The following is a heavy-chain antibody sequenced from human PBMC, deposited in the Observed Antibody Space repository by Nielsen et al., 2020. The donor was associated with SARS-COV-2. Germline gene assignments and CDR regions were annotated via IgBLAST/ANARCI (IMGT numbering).Heavy chain of an antibody. D-gene: IGHD6-19*01. CDR3: AKDPYSSGWYWWGFDY. Sequence: GESLKISCAASGFTFSSYAMSWVCQAPGKGLEWVSAISGSGGSTYYADSVKGRFTISRDNSKNTLYLQMNSLRAEDTAVYYCAKDPYSSGWYWWGFDYWGQGTLVTVSS. V-gene: IGHV3-23*01. CDR1: GFTFSSYA. CDR2: ISGSGGST. J-gene: IGHJ4*02.